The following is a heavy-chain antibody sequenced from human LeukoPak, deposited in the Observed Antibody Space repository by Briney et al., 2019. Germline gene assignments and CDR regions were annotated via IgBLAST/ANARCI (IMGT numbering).Heavy chain of an antibody. V-gene: IGHV3-21*01. CDR1: GFTFSSYS. D-gene: IGHD2-2*01. Sequence: GGSLRLSCAASGFTFSSYSMNWVRQAPGKGLEWVSSISSSSSYIYYADSVKGRFTISRDNAKNSLYLQMNSLRAEDTAVYYCARSAPAVVVPAAMKKDAFDIWGQGTMVTVSS. J-gene: IGHJ3*02. CDR2: ISSSSSYI. CDR3: ARSAPAVVVPAAMKKDAFDI.